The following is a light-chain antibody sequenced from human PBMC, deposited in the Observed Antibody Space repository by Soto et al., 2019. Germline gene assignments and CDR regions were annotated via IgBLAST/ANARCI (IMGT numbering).Light chain of an antibody. V-gene: IGKV3D-20*02. CDR1: QSVSSSY. CDR2: DAS. J-gene: IGKJ5*01. Sequence: EIVLTQPPGTLSLSPGERATLSCRASQSVSSSYLAWYQQRPGQAPRLLIYDASSRATGIPDRFSGSGSGTDFTLTISRLEPEDFAVYYCQQRYNWPPTFGQGTRLEMK. CDR3: QQRYNWPPT.